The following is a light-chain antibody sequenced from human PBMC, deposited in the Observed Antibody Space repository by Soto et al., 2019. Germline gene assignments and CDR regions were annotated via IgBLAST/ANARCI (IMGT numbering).Light chain of an antibody. CDR1: QSVSSD. CDR3: QQYNNWPPGST. CDR2: GAS. J-gene: IGKJ3*01. Sequence: EVVLTQSPATLSVSPGERATLSCRASQSVSSDLAWYQQKPGQAPRILIYGASTRATGIPARFSGSGSGTEFTLTINSLQSEDFALYYCQQYNNWPPGSTFGPGTKVDIK. V-gene: IGKV3-15*01.